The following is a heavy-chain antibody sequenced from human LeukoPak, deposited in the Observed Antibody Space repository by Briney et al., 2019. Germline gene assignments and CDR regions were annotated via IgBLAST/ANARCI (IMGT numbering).Heavy chain of an antibody. CDR3: ARSSGTGTFSY. J-gene: IGHJ4*02. V-gene: IGHV4-30-2*01. CDR1: GGSISSGGYS. D-gene: IGHD6-25*01. Sequence: PSETLSLTCAVSGGSISSGGYSWSWIRQPPGKGLEWIGYIYHSGSTYYNPSLKSRVTISVDTSKNHFSLKMSSVTAADTAVYYCARSSGTGTFSYWGQGTLVTVSS. CDR2: IYHSGST.